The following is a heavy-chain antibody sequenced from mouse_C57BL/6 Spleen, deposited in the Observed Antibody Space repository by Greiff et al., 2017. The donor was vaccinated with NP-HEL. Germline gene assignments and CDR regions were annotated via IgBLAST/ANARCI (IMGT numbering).Heavy chain of an antibody. CDR1: GYAFSSSW. CDR3: APYYPWAMDY. D-gene: IGHD2-10*01. Sequence: QVQLQQSGPELVKPGASVKISCKASGYAFSSSWMNWVKQRPGKGLEWIGRIYPGDGDTNYNGKFKGKATLTADKSSSTAYMQLSSLTSEDSAVYFCAPYYPWAMDYWGQGTSVTVSS. CDR2: IYPGDGDT. J-gene: IGHJ4*01. V-gene: IGHV1-82*01.